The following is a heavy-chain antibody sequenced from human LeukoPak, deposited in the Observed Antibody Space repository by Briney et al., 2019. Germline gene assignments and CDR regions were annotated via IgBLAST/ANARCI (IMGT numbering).Heavy chain of an antibody. V-gene: IGHV3-9*01. D-gene: IGHD3-9*01. CDR3: ARGGNYDILTGYYNFPWGY. CDR2: ISWNSGSI. Sequence: PGGSLRLSCAASGFTFDDYAMHWVRQAPGKGLEWVSGISWNSGSIGYADSVKGRFTISRDNAKNSLYLQMNSLRDEDTAVYYCARGGNYDILTGYYNFPWGYWGQGTLVTVSS. J-gene: IGHJ4*02. CDR1: GFTFDDYA.